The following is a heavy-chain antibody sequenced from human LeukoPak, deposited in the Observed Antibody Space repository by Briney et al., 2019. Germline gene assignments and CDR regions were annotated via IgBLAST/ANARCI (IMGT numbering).Heavy chain of an antibody. V-gene: IGHV3-23*01. J-gene: IGHJ6*03. D-gene: IGHD3-9*01. Sequence: GGFLRLSCAASGFTFSSYGMSWVRQAPGKGLEWVSAISGSGGSTYYADSVKGRFTISRDNSKNTLYLQMNSLRAEDTAVYYCAKYGSPYYDILTGYFGIYYYYYMDVWGKGTTVTISS. CDR3: AKYGSPYYDILTGYFGIYYYYYMDV. CDR2: ISGSGGST. CDR1: GFTFSSYG.